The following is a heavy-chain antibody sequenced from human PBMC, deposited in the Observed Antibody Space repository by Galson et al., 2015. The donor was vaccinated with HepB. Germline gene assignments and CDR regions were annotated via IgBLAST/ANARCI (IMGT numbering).Heavy chain of an antibody. Sequence: ALRLACAVSGFTVDDYAMHWVRHAPGKGLEWVSGISWNSGSIGYADSVKGRFTISRDNAKNSLYLQMNSLRAEETALYHCAKGGTRGVRGYFDYWGQGTLVTVSS. J-gene: IGHJ4*02. V-gene: IGHV3-9*01. D-gene: IGHD2-8*01. CDR1: GFTVDDYA. CDR3: AKGGTRGVRGYFDY. CDR2: ISWNSGSI.